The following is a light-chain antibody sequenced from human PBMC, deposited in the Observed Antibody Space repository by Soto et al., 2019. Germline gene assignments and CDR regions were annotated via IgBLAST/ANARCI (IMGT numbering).Light chain of an antibody. CDR1: QTVSSNY. CDR2: GAS. Sequence: EIVLTQPPGTLSSSPGERATLSCRASQTVSSNYLAWYQQKPGQAPRLLIYGASSRATGIPDRFSGSGSGTDFTLTISRLEPEDFALYYCQQYGSSQLTFGGGTTVEIK. V-gene: IGKV3-20*01. J-gene: IGKJ4*01. CDR3: QQYGSSQLT.